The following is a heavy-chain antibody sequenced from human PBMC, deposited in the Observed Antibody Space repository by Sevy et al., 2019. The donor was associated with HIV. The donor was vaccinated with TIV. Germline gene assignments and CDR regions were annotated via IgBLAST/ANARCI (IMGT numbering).Heavy chain of an antibody. Sequence: ASVKVSCKASGCTFTGYYMHWVRQAPGQGLEWMGWINPNSGGTNYAQKFQGWVTMTRDTSISTAYMELSRLRSDDTAVYYCARGPSITMIVVGGAFDIWGQGTMVTVSS. CDR1: GCTFTGYY. J-gene: IGHJ3*02. CDR3: ARGPSITMIVVGGAFDI. V-gene: IGHV1-2*04. D-gene: IGHD3-22*01. CDR2: INPNSGGT.